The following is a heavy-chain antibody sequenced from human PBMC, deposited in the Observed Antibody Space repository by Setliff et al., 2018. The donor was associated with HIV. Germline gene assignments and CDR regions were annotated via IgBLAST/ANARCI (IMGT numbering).Heavy chain of an antibody. CDR2: MYDSETT. CDR1: GYSVSSGYY. Sequence: SETLSLTCIVSGYSVSSGYYWGWIRQPPGKGLQWIGAMYDSETTYYNPSLKSRVTMSVDASRNRFSLKLSSVTAADTAIYYCARHQKVSFMSDHWGQGMLVTSPQ. D-gene: IGHD3-16*01. V-gene: IGHV4-38-2*02. CDR3: ARHQKVSFMSDH. J-gene: IGHJ4*02.